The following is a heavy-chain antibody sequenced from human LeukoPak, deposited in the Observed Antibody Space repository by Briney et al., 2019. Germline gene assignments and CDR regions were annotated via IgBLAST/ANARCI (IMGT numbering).Heavy chain of an antibody. J-gene: IGHJ6*02. V-gene: IGHV3-48*03. CDR1: GLIFSIYE. CDR2: ISSSGSTI. Sequence: SLRLSCAVSGLIFSIYEMNWVSHAQGKGLEWVSYISSSGSTILYADPMKGRFNIYRDNAKNSQYLQMNSLRAEYTAVYYCARGGYDSSRYYSINYYYYYYGMDVWGQGTTVTVS. CDR3: ARGGYDSSRYYSINYYYYYYGMDV. D-gene: IGHD3-22*01.